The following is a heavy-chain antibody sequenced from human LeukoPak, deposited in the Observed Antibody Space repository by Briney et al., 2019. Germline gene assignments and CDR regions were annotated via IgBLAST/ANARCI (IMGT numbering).Heavy chain of an antibody. CDR3: AKGATYYYDSSGYYLDY. CDR1: GFTFSSYA. CDR2: IGGSGGST. J-gene: IGHJ4*02. V-gene: IGHV3-23*01. Sequence: GGSLRLSCAASGFTFSSYAMSWVRQAPGKGLEWVSAIGGSGGSTYYADSVKGRFTISRDNSKNTLYLQMNSLRAEDTAVYYCAKGATYYYDSSGYYLDYWGQGTLVTVSS. D-gene: IGHD3-22*01.